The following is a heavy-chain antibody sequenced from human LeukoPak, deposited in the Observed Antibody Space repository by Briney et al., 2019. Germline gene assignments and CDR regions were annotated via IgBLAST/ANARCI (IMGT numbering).Heavy chain of an antibody. D-gene: IGHD4-11*01. V-gene: IGHV4-34*01. CDR1: GGSIIGYY. CDR3: ARGHSIEPYYYYYYMDV. Sequence: SETLSLTCTVSGGSIIGYYWSWIRQPPGKGLEWIGEINHSGSTNYNPSLKSRVTISVDTSKNQFSLKLSSVTAADTAVYYCARGHSIEPYYYYYYMDVWGKGTTVTVSS. CDR2: INHSGST. J-gene: IGHJ6*03.